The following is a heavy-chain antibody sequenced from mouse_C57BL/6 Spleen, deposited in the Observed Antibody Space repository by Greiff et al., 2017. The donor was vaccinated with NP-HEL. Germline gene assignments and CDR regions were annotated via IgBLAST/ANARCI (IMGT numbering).Heavy chain of an antibody. D-gene: IGHD1-1*01. CDR1: GYTFTSYW. Sequence: QVQLQQPGAELVRPGSSVKLSCKASGYTFTSYWMHWVKQRPIQGLEWIGNIDPSDSETHYNQQFKDKATLTVDKSSSTAYMQLSSLTSEDSAVYYCARLITTVVATEDYWGQGTTLTVSS. CDR3: ARLITTVVATEDY. CDR2: IDPSDSET. J-gene: IGHJ2*01. V-gene: IGHV1-52*01.